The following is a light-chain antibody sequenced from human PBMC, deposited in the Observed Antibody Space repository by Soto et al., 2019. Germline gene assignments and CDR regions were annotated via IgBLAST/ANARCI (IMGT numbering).Light chain of an antibody. CDR1: SSDVGGYNY. CDR2: EVT. Sequence: QSALTQPPSASGSPGQSVTISCTGTSSDVGGYNYVSWYQQHPGKAPKLVIYEVTKRPAGVPDRLSGSKSGNTASLTVSGLQAEDEADYYRSSYADSNSYVVFGGGTKVTVL. J-gene: IGLJ2*01. V-gene: IGLV2-8*01. CDR3: SSYADSNSYVV.